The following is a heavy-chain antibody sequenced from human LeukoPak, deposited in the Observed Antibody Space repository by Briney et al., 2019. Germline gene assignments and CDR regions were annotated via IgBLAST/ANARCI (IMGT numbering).Heavy chain of an antibody. CDR2: IYTSGST. CDR3: ARDQTGGRAFDI. V-gene: IGHV4-61*02. Sequence: SETLSLTCTVSGGSISSGDYYWSWIRQPAGKGLEWIGRIYTSGSTNYNPSLKSRVTMSVDTSKNQFSLKLSSVTAADTAVYYCARDQTGGRAFDIWGQGTMVTVSS. D-gene: IGHD1-26*01. J-gene: IGHJ3*02. CDR1: GGSISSGDYY.